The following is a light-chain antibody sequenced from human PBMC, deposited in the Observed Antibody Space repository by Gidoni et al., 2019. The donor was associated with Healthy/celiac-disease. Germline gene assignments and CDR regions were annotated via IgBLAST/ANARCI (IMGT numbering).Light chain of an antibody. CDR2: KAS. CDR3: QQYNSYST. Sequence: DIQLTQSPSTLSASVADRVTITCRASQSISSWLAWYQQKPGKAPKLLIYKASSLESGVPSRFSGSGSGTEFTLTISSLQHDDFATYYCQQYNSYSTFGQGTKVEIK. J-gene: IGKJ1*01. V-gene: IGKV1-5*03. CDR1: QSISSW.